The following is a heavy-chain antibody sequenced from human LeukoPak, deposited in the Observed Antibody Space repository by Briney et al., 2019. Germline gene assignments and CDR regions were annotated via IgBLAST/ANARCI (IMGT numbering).Heavy chain of an antibody. CDR1: GFTFNAYA. V-gene: IGHV3-23*01. CDR2: ISSSGDAT. CDR3: AKDPRAMGRYFFDD. Sequence: GGSLRLSCVGSGFTFNAYAMSWVRQRPGKGPEWVSMISSSGDATDYTESVKDRLSISRDNAKKTLYLQINDPRGDDTAIYYCAKDPRAMGRYFFDDWGQRSLVIVSS. J-gene: IGHJ4*01. D-gene: IGHD3-16*01.